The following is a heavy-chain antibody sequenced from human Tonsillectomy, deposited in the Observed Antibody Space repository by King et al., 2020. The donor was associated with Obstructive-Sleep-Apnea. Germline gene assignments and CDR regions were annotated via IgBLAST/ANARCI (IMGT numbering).Heavy chain of an antibody. J-gene: IGHJ4*02. D-gene: IGHD5-24*01. V-gene: IGHV3-23*04. CDR3: ARRVIDVRFSRHHFGY. Sequence: VQLVESGGGLVQPGGSLRLSCAASGFTFSSYAMSWVRQAPGKGLEWVSRISGSGDITNHADSVKGRFTISRDNSKNTLYLQMNSLRAEDTAVYHCARRVIDVRFSRHHFGYWGQGTLVTVSS. CDR1: GFTFSSYA. CDR2: ISGSGDIT.